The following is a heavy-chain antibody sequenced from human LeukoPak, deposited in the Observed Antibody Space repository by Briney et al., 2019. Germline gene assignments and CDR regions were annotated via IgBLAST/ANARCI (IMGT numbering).Heavy chain of an antibody. J-gene: IGHJ4*02. Sequence: GGSLRLSCAASGFTFSDAWLSWVRQAPGRGPEWVGRIKSSADGGATDYAAPVKGRFSVSRDDSKDTLYLQMNSLKTEDTAVYYCSLRYCSGTSCPGYWGQGTLVTVSS. CDR3: SLRYCSGTSCPGY. CDR2: IKSSADGGAT. V-gene: IGHV3-15*01. D-gene: IGHD2-8*02. CDR1: GFTFSDAW.